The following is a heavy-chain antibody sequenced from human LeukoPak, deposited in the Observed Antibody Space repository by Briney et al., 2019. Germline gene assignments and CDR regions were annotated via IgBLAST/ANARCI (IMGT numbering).Heavy chain of an antibody. D-gene: IGHD3-22*01. V-gene: IGHV4-39*07. CDR2: IYYSGST. J-gene: IGHJ5*02. CDR3: ARDHWYYYDSSGYWGNWFDP. Sequence: SETLSLTCTVSGGSISSSSYYWGWIRQPPGKGLEWIGNIYYSGSTYYNPSLKSRVTISVDKSKNQFSLKLSSVTAADTAVYYCARDHWYYYDSSGYWGNWFDPWGQGTLVTVSS. CDR1: GGSISSSSYY.